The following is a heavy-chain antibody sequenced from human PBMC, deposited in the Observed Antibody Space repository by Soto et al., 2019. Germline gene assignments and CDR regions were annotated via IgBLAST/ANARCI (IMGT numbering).Heavy chain of an antibody. D-gene: IGHD3-22*01. CDR2: IWYDGSNK. J-gene: IGHJ6*02. CDR3: ARDKGYDSSGYYYKAYYYGMDV. Sequence: GGSLRLSCAASGFTFSSYGMHWVRQAPGKGLEWVAVIWYDGSNKYYADSVKGRFTISRDNSKNTLYLQMNSLRAEDTAVYYCARDKGYDSSGYYYKAYYYGMDVWGQGTTVTVSS. CDR1: GFTFSSYG. V-gene: IGHV3-33*01.